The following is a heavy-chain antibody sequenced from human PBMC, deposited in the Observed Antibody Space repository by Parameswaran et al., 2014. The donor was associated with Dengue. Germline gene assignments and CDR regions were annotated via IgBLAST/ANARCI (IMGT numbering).Heavy chain of an antibody. CDR2: INAGNGNT. V-gene: IGHV1-3*01. Sequence: WVRQAPGQRLEWMGWINAGNGNTKYSQKFQGRVTITRDTSASTAYMELSSLRSEDTAVYYCARGDALRGLTMSYKGEGGYYYYGMDVWGQGTTVTVSS. D-gene: IGHD1-26*01. CDR3: ARGDALRGLTMSYKGEGGYYYYGMDV. J-gene: IGHJ6*02.